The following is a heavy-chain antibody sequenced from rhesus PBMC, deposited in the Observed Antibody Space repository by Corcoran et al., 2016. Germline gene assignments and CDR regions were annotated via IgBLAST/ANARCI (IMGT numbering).Heavy chain of an antibody. D-gene: IGHD2-33*01. CDR2: ISWSGVSK. J-gene: IGHJ4*01. V-gene: IGHV3-201*01. CDR1: GFTFDDYA. Sequence: EVQLVESGGGVVQPGGSLRLSCAASGFTFDDYAMHWVRQAPGKGLEWVSVISWSGVSKYYADSVNGQFTISRDNAKNSLYLQMGSLRAEDTALYYCARESGSGYFDYWGQGVLVTVSS. CDR3: ARESGSGYFDY.